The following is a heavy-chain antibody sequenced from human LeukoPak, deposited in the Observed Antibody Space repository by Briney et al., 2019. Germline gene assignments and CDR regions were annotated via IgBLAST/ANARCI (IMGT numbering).Heavy chain of an antibody. J-gene: IGHJ5*02. Sequence: SLTLSCPASGFIFHDYYMSWIRQAPATGLGAVSYISSSGSTIYYADAVKRRFTFSRDNAKTSLYLQMNSLRAEDTAVYYWARDGFGELSNWFDPWGQGTLVTVSS. V-gene: IGHV3-11*01. CDR3: ARDGFGELSNWFDP. CDR2: ISSSGSTI. D-gene: IGHD3-10*01. CDR1: GFIFHDYY.